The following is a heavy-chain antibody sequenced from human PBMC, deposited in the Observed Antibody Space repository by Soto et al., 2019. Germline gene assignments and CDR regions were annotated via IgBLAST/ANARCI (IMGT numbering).Heavy chain of an antibody. CDR3: AVPGRGDFDY. V-gene: IGHV4-4*02. D-gene: IGHD5-12*01. J-gene: IGHJ4*02. CDR2: VYHSGTT. CDR1: GASIGTNNW. Sequence: QVQLQESGPGLVEPSGTLSLTCAVSGASIGTNNWWSWVRQPPGKGLEWIGEVYHSGTTNCNPSLKSRVNISIDKSKNQFSLTLTAMTAADTALYYCAVPGRGDFDYWSQGTLVTVSS.